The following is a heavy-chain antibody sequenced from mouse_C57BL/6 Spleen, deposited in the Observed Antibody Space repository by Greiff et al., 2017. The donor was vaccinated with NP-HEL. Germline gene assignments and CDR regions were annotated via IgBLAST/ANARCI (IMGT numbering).Heavy chain of an antibody. CDR2: IDPANGNT. V-gene: IGHV14-3*01. D-gene: IGHD1-1*01. Sequence: VQLKQSVAELVRPGASVKLSCTASGFNIKNTYMHWVKQRPEQGLEWIGRIDPANGNTKYAPKFQGKATITADTSSNTAYLQLSSLTSEDTAIYYCARREGRSSSYDGYAMDYWGQGTSVTVSS. CDR1: GFNIKNTY. J-gene: IGHJ4*01. CDR3: ARREGRSSSYDGYAMDY.